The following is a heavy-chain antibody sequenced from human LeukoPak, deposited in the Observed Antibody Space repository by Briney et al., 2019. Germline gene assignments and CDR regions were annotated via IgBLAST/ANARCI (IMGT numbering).Heavy chain of an antibody. Sequence: SVKVSCKASGGTFSSYAISWVRQAPGQGLEWMGGIIPIFGTDNYEQKFQGRVTITADESTSTAYMELSSLRSEDTAVYYCARDLSGSYYNGVNWFDPWGQGTLVTVSS. CDR2: IIPIFGTD. V-gene: IGHV1-69*13. D-gene: IGHD3-10*01. CDR1: GGTFSSYA. CDR3: ARDLSGSYYNGVNWFDP. J-gene: IGHJ5*02.